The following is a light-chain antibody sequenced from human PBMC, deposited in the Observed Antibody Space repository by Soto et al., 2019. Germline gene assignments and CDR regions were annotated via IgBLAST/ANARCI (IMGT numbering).Light chain of an antibody. V-gene: IGKV3-15*01. CDR3: QQYSNWPIT. CDR2: GAS. CDR1: QSVSSN. J-gene: IGKJ3*01. Sequence: EIVMTQSPATLSVSPGERATLSCRASQSVSSNLAWYQQKPGQAPRLLIYGASTRATVIPARFSGSESGTEFTLTISSLQSEDFAVYYCQQYSNWPITFGPGTKVDIK.